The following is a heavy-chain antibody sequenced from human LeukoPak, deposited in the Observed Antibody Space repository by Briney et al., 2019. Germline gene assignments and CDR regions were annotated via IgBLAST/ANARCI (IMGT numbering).Heavy chain of an antibody. CDR3: ARRTTSSWYDFDY. CDR1: GYRFTTYW. V-gene: IGHV5-51*01. D-gene: IGHD6-13*01. Sequence: GESLKISCEASGYRFTTYWIGWVRQMPGKGLEWMGIIYPGDSVTRYSPSFQGQVTISADKSISTAYLQLSSLKASDTAMYYCARRTTSSWYDFDYWGQGTLVTVSS. CDR2: IYPGDSVT. J-gene: IGHJ4*02.